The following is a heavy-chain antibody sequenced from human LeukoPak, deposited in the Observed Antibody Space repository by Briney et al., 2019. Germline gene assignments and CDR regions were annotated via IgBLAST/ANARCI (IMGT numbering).Heavy chain of an antibody. CDR1: GYTFTDYY. Sequence: ASVKVSCKASGYTFTDYYMHWVRQAPGQGLEWMGWINPDSGGTNSAQKFQGWVTMTRDTSISTVYMELSRLKSDDTAIYYCARAHYDILTTFIDYWGQGTLVTVSS. CDR2: INPDSGGT. D-gene: IGHD3-9*01. CDR3: ARAHYDILTTFIDY. V-gene: IGHV1-2*04. J-gene: IGHJ4*02.